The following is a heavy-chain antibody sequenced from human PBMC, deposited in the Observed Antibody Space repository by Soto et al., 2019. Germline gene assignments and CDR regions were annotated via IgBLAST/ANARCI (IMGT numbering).Heavy chain of an antibody. V-gene: IGHV1-8*01. CDR1: GYTFTSYD. CDR3: ARNHSDFWSGHTQRIYYYYYIDV. CDR2: MNPNSGNT. J-gene: IGHJ6*03. D-gene: IGHD3-3*01. Sequence: QVQLVQSGAEVKKPGASVKVSCKASGYTFTSYDINWVRQATGQGLEWMGWMNPNSGNTGYAQKFQGRVNMTRNTSISTAYMELSSLRSEDTAVYYCARNHSDFWSGHTQRIYYYYYIDVWGKGTTVTVSS.